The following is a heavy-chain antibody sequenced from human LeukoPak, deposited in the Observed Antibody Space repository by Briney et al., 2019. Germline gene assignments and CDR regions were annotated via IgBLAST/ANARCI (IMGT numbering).Heavy chain of an antibody. Sequence: PGRSLRLSCAASGFTFSSYSMNWVRQAPGKGLEWVSYISSSSSTIYYADSVKGRFTISRDNAKNSLYLQMNSLRDEDTAVYYCARKSRITIFGVVMGKYYFDYWGQGTLVTVSS. CDR2: ISSSSSTI. CDR1: GFTFSSYS. J-gene: IGHJ4*02. V-gene: IGHV3-48*02. CDR3: ARKSRITIFGVVMGKYYFDY. D-gene: IGHD3-3*01.